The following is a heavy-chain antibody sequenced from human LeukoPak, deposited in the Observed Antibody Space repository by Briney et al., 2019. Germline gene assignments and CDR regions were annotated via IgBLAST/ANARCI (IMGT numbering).Heavy chain of an antibody. D-gene: IGHD3-3*01. J-gene: IGHJ4*02. V-gene: IGHV3-21*01. Sequence: GGSLRLSCAASGFTFSSYSMNWVRQAPGKGLEWVSSISSSSSYIYYADSVKGRFTISRDNAKNSLYLQMNSLRAEDTAVYYCARDPTFWSGPRYYFDYWGQGTLVTVSS. CDR1: GFTFSSYS. CDR2: ISSSSSYI. CDR3: ARDPTFWSGPRYYFDY.